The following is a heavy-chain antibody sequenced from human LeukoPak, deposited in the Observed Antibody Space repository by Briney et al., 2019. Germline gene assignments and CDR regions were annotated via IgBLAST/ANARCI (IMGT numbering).Heavy chain of an antibody. V-gene: IGHV3-21*01. J-gene: IGHJ3*02. D-gene: IGHD1-14*01. CDR1: GFTFSSYS. Sequence: GGSLRLSCAASGFTFSSYSMNWVRQAPGKGPEWVSSISGSAWTIYDTDSVKGRFTTSRDNAKNSLYLQMNSLRPEDTAVYFCTRHIRLTTDRDAFDIWGQGTLVTVSS. CDR3: TRHIRLTTDRDAFDI. CDR2: ISGSAWTI.